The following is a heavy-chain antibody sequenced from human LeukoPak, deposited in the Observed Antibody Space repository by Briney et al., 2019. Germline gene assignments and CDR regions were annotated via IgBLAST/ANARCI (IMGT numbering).Heavy chain of an antibody. CDR3: ASYAYFSSSWGFDP. J-gene: IGHJ5*02. CDR1: GGSISSSSYY. D-gene: IGHD6-6*01. CDR2: IYYSGST. Sequence: SETLSLTCTVSGGSISSSSYYWGWIRQPPGKGLEWIGSIYYSGSTYYNPSLKSRVTISVDTSKNQFSLKLNSVTAADTAVYYCASYAYFSSSWGFDPWGQGTLVTVSS. V-gene: IGHV4-39*07.